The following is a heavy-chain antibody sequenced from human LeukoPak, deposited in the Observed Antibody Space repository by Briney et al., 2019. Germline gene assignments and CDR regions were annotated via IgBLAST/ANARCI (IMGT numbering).Heavy chain of an antibody. J-gene: IGHJ4*02. D-gene: IGHD2-8*02. CDR3: ARRHQVVYAIDY. CDR1: GSRFTSYW. CDR2: IYPGDSDT. Sequence: GGSREISWKGSGSRFTSYWFGGVRQLPGKGLEWRGIIYPGDSDTRYSPSFQGQVTISADKSSSTAYLQWSSLKASDTAMYYCARRHQVVYAIDYWGQGTLVTVSS. V-gene: IGHV5-51*01.